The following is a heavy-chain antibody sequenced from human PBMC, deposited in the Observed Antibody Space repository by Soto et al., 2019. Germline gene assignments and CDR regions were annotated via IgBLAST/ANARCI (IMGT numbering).Heavy chain of an antibody. CDR3: ARGWGALFDY. CDR2: ITHSGST. CDR1: GGSFSGYY. J-gene: IGHJ4*02. D-gene: IGHD7-27*01. V-gene: IGHV4-34*01. Sequence: QVQLQQWGAGLLKPSETLSLTCAVYGGSFSGYYWSWIRQPPGKGLEWIGEITHSGSTNYNPSLKSRVTISVDTSKNQFSLKLSSVTAADTAVYYCARGWGALFDYWGQGALVTVSS.